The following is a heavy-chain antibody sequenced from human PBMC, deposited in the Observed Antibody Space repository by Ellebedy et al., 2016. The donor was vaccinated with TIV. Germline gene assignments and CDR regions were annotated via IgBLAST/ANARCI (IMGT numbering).Heavy chain of an antibody. CDR2: MDAGGNT. V-gene: IGHV3-53*01. J-gene: IGHJ4*02. CDR1: GFTVSGDY. CDR3: AGGTY. Sequence: GESLKISCAVSGFTVSGDYMSWVRQAPGKGLEWVSIMDAGGNTHYPDPVKGRFTVSRDNSKNTLYLQMNSLRAEDTAVYYCAGGTYWGQGTLVAVSS.